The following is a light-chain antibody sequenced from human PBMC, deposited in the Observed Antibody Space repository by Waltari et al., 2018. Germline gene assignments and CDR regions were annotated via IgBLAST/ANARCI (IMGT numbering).Light chain of an antibody. V-gene: IGLV2-14*03. CDR2: DVN. J-gene: IGLJ3*02. CDR3: SSYTSSNFLV. CDR1: SSDVGGYNY. Sequence: QSALTQPASVSGSPGQSITISCTGTSSDVGGYNYVSWYQQHPVKAPKLIIYDVNKRPSGVSSRFSGSKSGNTASLTISGLQAEDEADYYCSSYTSSNFLVFGGGTKLTVL.